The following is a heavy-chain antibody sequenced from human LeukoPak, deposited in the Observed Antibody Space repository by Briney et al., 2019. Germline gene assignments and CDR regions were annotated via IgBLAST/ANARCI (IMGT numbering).Heavy chain of an antibody. CDR1: GGSISSYY. V-gene: IGHV4-59*01. CDR3: ARARDYYGSGSQYYMDV. CDR2: IYYSGST. J-gene: IGHJ6*03. D-gene: IGHD3-10*01. Sequence: SETLSLTCTVSGGSISSYYWSWIRQPPGKGLEWIGYIYYSGSTNYNPSLKSRVTISVDTSKNQFSLRLSSVTAADTAVYYCARARDYYGSGSQYYMDVWGKGTTVTISS.